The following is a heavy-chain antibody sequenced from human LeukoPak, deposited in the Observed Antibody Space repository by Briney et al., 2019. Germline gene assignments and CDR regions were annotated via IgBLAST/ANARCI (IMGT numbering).Heavy chain of an antibody. J-gene: IGHJ4*02. V-gene: IGHV3-21*01. D-gene: IGHD1-26*01. CDR1: GFTFSSYS. CDR3: ARVRPGVLLRSSLDY. CDR2: ISSSSSYI. Sequence: GGSLRLSCAASGFTFSSYSMNWVRQAPGKGLEWVSSISSSSSYIYYADSVKGRFTISRDNAKNSLYLQMNSPRAEDTAVYYCARVRPGVLLRSSLDYWGQGTLVTVSS.